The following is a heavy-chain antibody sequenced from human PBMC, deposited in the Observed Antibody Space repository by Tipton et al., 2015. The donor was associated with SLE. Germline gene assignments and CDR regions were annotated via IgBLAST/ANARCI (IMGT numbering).Heavy chain of an antibody. CDR2: IYTSGST. J-gene: IGHJ4*02. V-gene: IGHV4-61*09. CDR1: GGSISSGSYY. Sequence: TLSLTCAVSGGSISSGSYYWSWIRQPAGKGLEWIGYIYTSGSTNYNPSLKSRVTISVDTSKNQFSLKLSSVTAADTAVYYCARGAVVDYWGQGTLVTVSS. CDR3: ARGAVVDY. D-gene: IGHD3-22*01.